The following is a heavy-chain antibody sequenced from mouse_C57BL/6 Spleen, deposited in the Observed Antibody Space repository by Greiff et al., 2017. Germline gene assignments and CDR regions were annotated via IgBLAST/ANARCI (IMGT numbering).Heavy chain of an antibody. D-gene: IGHD2-4*01. V-gene: IGHV1-26*01. Sequence: EVQLQQSGPELVKPGASVKISCKASGYTFTDYYMNWVKQSHGKSLEWIGDINPNNGGTSYNQKFKGKATLTVDKSSSTAYMELRSLTSEDSAVYYCAAYYDVGAWFAYWGQGTLVTVSA. CDR2: INPNNGGT. CDR1: GYTFTDYY. CDR3: AAYYDVGAWFAY. J-gene: IGHJ3*01.